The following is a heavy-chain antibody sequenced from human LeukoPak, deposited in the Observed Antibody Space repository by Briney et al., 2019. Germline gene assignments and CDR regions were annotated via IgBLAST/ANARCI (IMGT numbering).Heavy chain of an antibody. Sequence: GGSLRLSCAASGFTVSSNYMSWVRQAPGKGLEWVSVIYSGGSTYYADSVKGRFTISRDNSKNTLYLQMNSLRAEDTAVYYCARVDYYGSGSYYVDYWGQGTLVTVSS. D-gene: IGHD3-10*01. V-gene: IGHV3-66*01. CDR2: IYSGGST. CDR3: ARVDYYGSGSYYVDY. CDR1: GFTVSSNY. J-gene: IGHJ4*02.